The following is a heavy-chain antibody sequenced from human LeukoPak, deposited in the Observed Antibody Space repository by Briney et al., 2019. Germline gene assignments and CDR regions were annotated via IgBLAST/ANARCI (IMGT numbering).Heavy chain of an antibody. D-gene: IGHD7-27*01. CDR3: AKGVSEWGNLGN. V-gene: IGHV3-30*02. CDR1: GFRSSSYG. Sequence: GGSLRLSCTMSGFRSSSYGLYWVRQAPDKGLEWVAFTRPDKDDKYYSDSVRGRFTISRDNPKNTLYLQMNSLRVEDTALYFCAKGVSEWGNLGNWGQGTLVTVSS. CDR2: TRPDKDDK. J-gene: IGHJ4*02.